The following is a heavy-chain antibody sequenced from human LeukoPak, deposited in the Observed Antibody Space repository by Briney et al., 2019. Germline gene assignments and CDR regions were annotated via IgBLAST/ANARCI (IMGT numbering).Heavy chain of an antibody. J-gene: IGHJ4*02. CDR3: ARDGEGIAARY. Sequence: SETLSLTCTVSGGSISNYYWSWIRQPPGKGLEWIGYIYYSGSTNYNPSLKSRVTISVDTSKNQFSLKLSSVTAADTAVYYCARDGEGIAARYWGQGTLVTVSS. CDR2: IYYSGST. D-gene: IGHD6-6*01. V-gene: IGHV4-59*01. CDR1: GGSISNYY.